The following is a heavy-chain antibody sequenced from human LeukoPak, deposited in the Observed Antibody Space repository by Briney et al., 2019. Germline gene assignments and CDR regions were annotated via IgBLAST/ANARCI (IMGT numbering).Heavy chain of an antibody. Sequence: GGSLRLSCAASAFTFSSYGMHWVRQAPGKGLEWVAFIRYDGSNKYYADSVKGRFTISRDNSKNTLYLQMNSLRAEDTAVYYCAKTLWGLTLLSSDHWGQGSLVTVSS. D-gene: IGHD2-21*01. CDR1: AFTFSSYG. J-gene: IGHJ4*02. CDR3: AKTLWGLTLLSSDH. CDR2: IRYDGSNK. V-gene: IGHV3-30*02.